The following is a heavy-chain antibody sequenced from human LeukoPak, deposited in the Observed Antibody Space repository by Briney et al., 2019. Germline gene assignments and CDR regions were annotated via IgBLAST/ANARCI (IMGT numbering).Heavy chain of an antibody. V-gene: IGHV3-74*01. D-gene: IGHD4-23*01. CDR2: VNRDGSRT. CDR3: ARAATVVTSRGYYGMDL. J-gene: IGHJ6*02. CDR1: GLTFSSYW. Sequence: GGSLRLSCAASGLTFSSYWMHWVRQAPGRGLVWVSRVNRDGSRTSHADSVKGRFTISRDNAKTTVYLQMNSLTAEDTAAYFCARAATVVTSRGYYGMDLWGQGTTVTVSS.